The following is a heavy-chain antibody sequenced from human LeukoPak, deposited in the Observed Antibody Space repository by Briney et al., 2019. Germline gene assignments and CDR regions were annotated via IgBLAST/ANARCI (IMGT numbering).Heavy chain of an antibody. CDR2: IIPILGIA. CDR3: ARSNGPYDAFDI. CDR1: GYTLTELS. J-gene: IGHJ3*02. Sequence: GASVKVSCKVSGYTLTELSMHWVRQAPGKGLEWMGRIIPILGIANYAQKFQGRVTITADKSTSTAYMELSSLRSEDTAVYYCARSNGPYDAFDIWGQGTMVTVS. V-gene: IGHV1-69*02. D-gene: IGHD2-8*01.